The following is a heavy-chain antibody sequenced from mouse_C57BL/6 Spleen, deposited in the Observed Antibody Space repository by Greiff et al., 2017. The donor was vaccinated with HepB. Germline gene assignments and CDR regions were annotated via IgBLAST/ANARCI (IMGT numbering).Heavy chain of an antibody. CDR2: IYIGNGYT. D-gene: IGHD2-4*01. CDR3: ARAGGDYDGDWYFDV. J-gene: IGHJ1*03. CDR1: GYTFTSYG. V-gene: IGHV1-58*01. Sequence: EVKLMESGAELVRPGSSVKMSCKTSGYTFTSYGINWVKQRPGQGLEWIGYIYIGNGYTEYNEKFKGKATLTSDTSSSTAYMQLSSLTSEDSAIYFYARAGGDYDGDWYFDVWGTGTTVTVSS.